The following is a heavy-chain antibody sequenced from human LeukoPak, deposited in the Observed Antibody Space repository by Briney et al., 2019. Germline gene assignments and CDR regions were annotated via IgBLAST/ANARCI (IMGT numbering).Heavy chain of an antibody. V-gene: IGHV4-59*08. Sequence: SETLSLTCTVSGGSISSYYWSWIRQSPGKGLEWIGYIYYSGSTNYNPSLKSRVTISVDTSKNQFSLKLSSVTAADTAVYYCARRGMIAAAIEAFDIWGQGTMVTVSS. CDR2: IYYSGST. CDR3: ARRGMIAAAIEAFDI. D-gene: IGHD6-13*01. CDR1: GGSISSYY. J-gene: IGHJ3*02.